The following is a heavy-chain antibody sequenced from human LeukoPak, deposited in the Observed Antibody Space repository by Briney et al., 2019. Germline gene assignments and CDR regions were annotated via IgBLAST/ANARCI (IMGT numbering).Heavy chain of an antibody. V-gene: IGHV1-46*01. CDR2: INPSGGST. Sequence: GASVKVSCKASGYTLTNYYMHWVRQAPGQGLEWMGIINPSGGSTNYAQKFQGRVTMTRDMSTSTVYMELSSLRSEDTAVYYCARDALPNTVTDTSYFDYWGQGTLVTVSS. CDR1: GYTLTNYY. CDR3: ARDALPNTVTDTSYFDY. J-gene: IGHJ4*02. D-gene: IGHD4-17*01.